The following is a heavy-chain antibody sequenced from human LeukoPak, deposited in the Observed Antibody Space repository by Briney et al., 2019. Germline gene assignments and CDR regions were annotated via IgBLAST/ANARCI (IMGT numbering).Heavy chain of an antibody. Sequence: QPGGSLRLSCAASGFTFSIYGMHWVRQAPGKGLEWVAFIRYDGSNKYYADSVKGRFTISRDNSKNTLYLQMNSLRAEDTAVYYCAKEAGNCSNTSCLHRTGIEYFQHWGQGTLVTVSS. D-gene: IGHD2-2*01. J-gene: IGHJ1*01. V-gene: IGHV3-30*02. CDR2: IRYDGSNK. CDR3: AKEAGNCSNTSCLHRTGIEYFQH. CDR1: GFTFSIYG.